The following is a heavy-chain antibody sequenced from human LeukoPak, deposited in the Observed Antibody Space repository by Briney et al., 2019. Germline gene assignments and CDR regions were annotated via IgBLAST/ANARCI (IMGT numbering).Heavy chain of an antibody. J-gene: IGHJ6*03. D-gene: IGHD4-11*01. Sequence: PGRSLRLSCAASGFTFDDYAMRWVRQAPGKGLEWVSGISWNSGSIGYADSVKGRFTISRDNAKNSLYLQMNSLRAEDTALYYCAKPPSKYYYYYYMDVWGKGTTVTVSS. V-gene: IGHV3-9*01. CDR1: GFTFDDYA. CDR2: ISWNSGSI. CDR3: AKPPSKYYYYYYMDV.